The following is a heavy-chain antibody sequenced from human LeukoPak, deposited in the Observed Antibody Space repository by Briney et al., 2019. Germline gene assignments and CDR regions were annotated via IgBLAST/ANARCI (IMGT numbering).Heavy chain of an antibody. D-gene: IGHD3-3*01. CDR3: ARDPAYDFGDQVLDY. J-gene: IGHJ4*02. V-gene: IGHV3-33*01. CDR1: GFTFSSYG. CDR2: IWYDGSNK. Sequence: PGRSLRLSCAASGFTFSSYGMHWVRQAPGKGLEWVADIWYDGSNKYYADSVKGRFTISRDNSKNTLYLQMNSLRAEDTAVYYCARDPAYDFGDQVLDYWGQGTLVTVSS.